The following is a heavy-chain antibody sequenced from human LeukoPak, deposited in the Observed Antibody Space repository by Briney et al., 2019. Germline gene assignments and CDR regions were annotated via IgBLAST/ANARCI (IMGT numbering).Heavy chain of an antibody. D-gene: IGHD5-24*01. Sequence: GESLKISCKGSGYSFTSYWIGWVRQMPGKGLEWMGIIYPGDSDTRYSPSFQGQVTISADKSISTAYLQWSSLKASDTAMYYCARPGRDGYNSPCYFDYWGQGTLVTVSS. CDR2: IYPGDSDT. V-gene: IGHV5-51*01. CDR1: GYSFTSYW. J-gene: IGHJ4*02. CDR3: ARPGRDGYNSPCYFDY.